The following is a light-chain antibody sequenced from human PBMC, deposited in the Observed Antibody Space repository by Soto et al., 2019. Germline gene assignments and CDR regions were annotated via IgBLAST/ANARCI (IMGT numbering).Light chain of an antibody. J-gene: IGKJ4*01. CDR2: GAS. Sequence: EIVMTQSPATLSVSPGERATLSCRASQSVSSNLAWYQQKPGQAPRLLIYGASTRATGIQARFSGSGSGTEFTPTISSRQSEDVAVYYCQQYNNWPPLTFGGGTKVEIK. CDR3: QQYNNWPPLT. CDR1: QSVSSN. V-gene: IGKV3-15*01.